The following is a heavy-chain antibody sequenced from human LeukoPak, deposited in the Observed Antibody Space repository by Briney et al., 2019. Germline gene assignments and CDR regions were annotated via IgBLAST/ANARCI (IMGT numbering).Heavy chain of an antibody. CDR1: GFTFDDYA. D-gene: IGHD3-22*01. CDR3: AKDIANYYDSSGKDY. V-gene: IGHV3-9*01. J-gene: IGHJ4*02. CDR2: ISWNSGSI. Sequence: GGSLRLSCAASGFTFDDYAMHWVRQAPGKGLEWVSGISWNSGSIGYADSVKGRFTISRHNAKNSLYLQMNSLRAEDTALYYCAKDIANYYDSSGKDYWGQGTLVTVSS.